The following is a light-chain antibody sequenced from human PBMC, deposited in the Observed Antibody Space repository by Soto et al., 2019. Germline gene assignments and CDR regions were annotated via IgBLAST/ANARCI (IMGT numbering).Light chain of an antibody. CDR2: GAS. CDR1: QSVSSSY. CDR3: QQYDSLPLT. J-gene: IGKJ4*01. V-gene: IGKV3-20*01. Sequence: EIVLTQSPGTLSLSPGERATLSCRASQSVSSSYLAWYQQKPGQAPRLLIYGASSRATGIPDRFSGSGSGPDFTLTISRLEPEDFAVYYCQQYDSLPLTFGGGTKVEIK.